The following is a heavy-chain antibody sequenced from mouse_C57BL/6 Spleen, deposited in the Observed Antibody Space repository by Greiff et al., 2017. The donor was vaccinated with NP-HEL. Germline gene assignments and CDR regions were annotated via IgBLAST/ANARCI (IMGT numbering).Heavy chain of an antibody. CDR2: IHPNSGST. CDR1: GYTFTSYW. V-gene: IGHV1-64*01. J-gene: IGHJ3*01. D-gene: IGHD4-1*01. Sequence: QVQLQQPGAELVKPGASVKLSCKASGYTFTSYWMHWVKQRPGQGLEWIGMIHPNSGSTNYNEKFKSKATLTVDKSSSTAYMQLSSLTSEDSAVYYCARSKTGPEAYWGQGTLVTVSA. CDR3: ARSKTGPEAY.